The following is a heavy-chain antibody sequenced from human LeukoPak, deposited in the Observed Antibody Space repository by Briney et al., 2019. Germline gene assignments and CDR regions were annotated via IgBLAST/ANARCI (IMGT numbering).Heavy chain of an antibody. CDR1: GGSISSSSYY. Sequence: SETLSLTCTVSGGSISSSSYYWGWIRQPPGKGLEWIGSIYYSGSTYYNPSLKSRVTISVDTSKNQFSLKLSSVTAADTAVYYCARARGFYYYYGIDVWGQGTTVTVSS. V-gene: IGHV4-39*01. CDR3: ARARGFYYYYGIDV. CDR2: IYYSGST. J-gene: IGHJ6*02. D-gene: IGHD3-22*01.